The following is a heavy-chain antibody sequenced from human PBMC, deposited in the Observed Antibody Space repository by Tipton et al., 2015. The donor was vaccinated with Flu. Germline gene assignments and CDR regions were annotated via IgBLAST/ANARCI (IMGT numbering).Heavy chain of an antibody. V-gene: IGHV4-39*07. Sequence: ALVKPSETLSLTCTVSGGSISSSGYYWGWIRQPPGKGLEWLGCMFHSGSTYYNPSLKSRVTISLDTSKNQFSLKLSAVTAADTAVYYCVSDRGWMTEDFWGPGTLVTVSS. D-gene: IGHD5-12*01. CDR1: GGSISSSGYY. J-gene: IGHJ4*02. CDR3: VSDRGWMTEDF. CDR2: MFHSGST.